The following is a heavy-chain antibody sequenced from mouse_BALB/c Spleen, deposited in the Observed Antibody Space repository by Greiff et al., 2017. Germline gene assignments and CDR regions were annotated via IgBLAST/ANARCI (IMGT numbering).Heavy chain of an antibody. Sequence: VQLQQSGPELVKPGASVKISCKASGYSFTGYFMNWVKQSHGKSLEWIGRINPYNGDTFYNQKFKGKATLTVDKSSSTAHMELLSLTSEDSAVYYCARYYYGSSYAYYAMDYWGQGTSVTVSS. J-gene: IGHJ4*01. CDR1: GYSFTGYF. V-gene: IGHV1-37*01. D-gene: IGHD1-1*01. CDR2: INPYNGDT. CDR3: ARYYYGSSYAYYAMDY.